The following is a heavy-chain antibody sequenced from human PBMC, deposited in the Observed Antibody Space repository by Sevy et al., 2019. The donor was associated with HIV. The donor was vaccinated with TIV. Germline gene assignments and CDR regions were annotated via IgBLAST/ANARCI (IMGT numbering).Heavy chain of an antibody. J-gene: IGHJ4*02. V-gene: IGHV3-48*03. CDR3: ARDGAHSSSYYFDY. CDR2: ISSGGTTI. D-gene: IGHD6-13*01. CDR1: GFTFSSSE. Sequence: GGSLRLSCAASGFTFSSSEMNWVRQSPGKGLEWLSSISSGGTTIHYADSVKGRFTISRDKAKNSLYLQMNSLGAEDTAVYYCARDGAHSSSYYFDYWGQGTLVTVSS.